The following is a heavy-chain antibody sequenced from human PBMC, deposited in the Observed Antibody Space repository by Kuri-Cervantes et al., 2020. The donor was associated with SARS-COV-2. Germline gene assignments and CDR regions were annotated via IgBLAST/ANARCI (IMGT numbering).Heavy chain of an antibody. J-gene: IGHJ4*02. Sequence: ESLKISCTVSGGSISSSSYYWGWIRQPPGKGLEWIGSIYHSGSTYYNPSLKSRVTISVDTSKNQFSLKLSSVTAADTAVYYCARVERDFWSGYWIFDYWGQGTLVTVSS. V-gene: IGHV4-39*07. CDR3: ARVERDFWSGYWIFDY. CDR1: GGSISSSSYY. CDR2: IYHSGST. D-gene: IGHD3-3*01.